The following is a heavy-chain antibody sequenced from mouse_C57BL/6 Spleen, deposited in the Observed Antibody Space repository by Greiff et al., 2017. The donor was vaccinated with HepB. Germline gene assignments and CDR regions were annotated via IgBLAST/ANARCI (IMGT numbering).Heavy chain of an antibody. D-gene: IGHD2-3*01. V-gene: IGHV1-54*01. CDR2: INPGSGGT. J-gene: IGHJ4*01. CDR3: ARWDGPRAMDY. CDR1: GYAFTNYL. Sequence: QVQLQQSGAELVRPGTSVKVSCKASGYAFTNYLIEWVKQRPGQGLEWIGVINPGSGGTNYNEKFKGKATLTADKSSSTAYMQLSSLTSEDSAVYFCARWDGPRAMDYWGQGTSVTVSS.